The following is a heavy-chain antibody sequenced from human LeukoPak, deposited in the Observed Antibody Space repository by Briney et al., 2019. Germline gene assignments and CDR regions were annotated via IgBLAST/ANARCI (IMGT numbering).Heavy chain of an antibody. J-gene: IGHJ4*02. V-gene: IGHV4-61*01. D-gene: IGHD6-13*01. CDR2: IYYSGST. CDR3: ASEGYSSSWTHTFDY. CDR1: GGSVSSGSYY. Sequence: SETLSLTCTVSGGSVSSGSYYWSWIRQPPGKGLGWIGYIYYSGSTNYNPSLKSRVTISVDTSKNQFSLKLSSVTAADTAVYYCASEGYSSSWTHTFDYWGQGTLVTVSS.